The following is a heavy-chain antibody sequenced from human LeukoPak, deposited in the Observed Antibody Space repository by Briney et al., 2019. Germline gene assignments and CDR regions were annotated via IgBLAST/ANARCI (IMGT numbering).Heavy chain of an antibody. V-gene: IGHV1-18*01. CDR3: ARDPLGGRTSPRFDY. CDR2: ISAYNGNT. CDR1: GYTFTSYG. Sequence: ASVKVSCKASGYTFTSYGISWVRQAPGQGLEWMGWISAYNGNTNYAQKLQGRVTMTTDTSTSTAYMELRSLRSDDTAVYYRARDPLGGRTSPRFDYWGQGTLVTVSS. J-gene: IGHJ4*02. D-gene: IGHD3-10*01.